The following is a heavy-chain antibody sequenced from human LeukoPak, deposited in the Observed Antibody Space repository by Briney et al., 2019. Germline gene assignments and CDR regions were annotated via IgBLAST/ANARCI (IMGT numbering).Heavy chain of an antibody. J-gene: IGHJ5*02. D-gene: IGHD2-21*01. CDR1: GGSISSYY. V-gene: IGHV4-59*01. CDR3: ARASRLPGVVIYP. Sequence: SETLSLTCTVSGGSISSYYWSWIRQPPGKGLEWIGYIYYSGSTNYNPSLKSRVTISVDTSKNQFSLKLSSVTAADTAVYYCARASRLPGVVIYPWGQGTLVTVSS. CDR2: IYYSGST.